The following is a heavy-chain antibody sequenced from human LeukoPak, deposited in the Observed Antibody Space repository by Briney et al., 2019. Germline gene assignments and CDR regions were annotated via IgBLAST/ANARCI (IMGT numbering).Heavy chain of an antibody. CDR2: ISSSSSTI. CDR3: ARDPSPYYDFWSGYEFGYYFDY. V-gene: IGHV3-48*01. Sequence: GGSLRLSCAASGFTFSSYSMNWVRQAPGKGLEWVSYISSSSSTIYYADSVKGRFTISRDNSKNTLYLQMNSLRAEDTAVYYCARDPSPYYDFWSGYEFGYYFDYWGQGTLVTVSS. CDR1: GFTFSSYS. J-gene: IGHJ4*02. D-gene: IGHD3-3*01.